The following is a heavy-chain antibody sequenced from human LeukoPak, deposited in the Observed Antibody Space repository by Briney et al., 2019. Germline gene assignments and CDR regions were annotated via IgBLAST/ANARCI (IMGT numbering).Heavy chain of an antibody. Sequence: ASVKVSCKASGYTFTSYGISWVRQAPGQGLEWMGWISAYNGNTNYAQKLRGRVTMTTDTSTSTAYMELRSLRSDDTAVSYCARVGGQYYYDSSGYYYFDSWGQGTLVTVSS. CDR3: ARVGGQYYYDSSGYYYFDS. D-gene: IGHD3-22*01. J-gene: IGHJ4*02. CDR1: GYTFTSYG. CDR2: ISAYNGNT. V-gene: IGHV1-18*01.